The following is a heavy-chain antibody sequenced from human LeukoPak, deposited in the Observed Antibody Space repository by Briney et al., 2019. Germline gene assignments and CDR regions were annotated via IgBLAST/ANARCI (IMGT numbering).Heavy chain of an antibody. CDR2: IIPIIGTA. D-gene: IGHD3-10*01. V-gene: IGHV1-69*13. CDR3: ARDNMVRGVIVSWFDP. Sequence: SVKVSCKASGGTFSSYAISWVRDAPGQGLEWMRGIIPIIGTANYAQKFQGRVTITADESTSTAYMELSSLRPEDMAVYYCARDNMVRGVIVSWFDPWGQGTLVTVSS. CDR1: GGTFSSYA. J-gene: IGHJ5*02.